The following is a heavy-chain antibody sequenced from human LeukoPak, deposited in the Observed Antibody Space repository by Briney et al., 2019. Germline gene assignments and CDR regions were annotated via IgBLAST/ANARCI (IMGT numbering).Heavy chain of an antibody. J-gene: IGHJ4*02. V-gene: IGHV3-30-3*01. D-gene: IGHD1-14*01. CDR1: GFTFSNVW. CDR2: ISYDGSNK. Sequence: PGGSLRLSCAASGFTFSNVWMSWVSQAPGKGLEWVAVISYDGSNKYYADSVKGRFTISRDNSKNTLYLQMNSLRAEDTAVYYCARDYRRYIDYWGQGTLVTVSS. CDR3: ARDYRRYIDY.